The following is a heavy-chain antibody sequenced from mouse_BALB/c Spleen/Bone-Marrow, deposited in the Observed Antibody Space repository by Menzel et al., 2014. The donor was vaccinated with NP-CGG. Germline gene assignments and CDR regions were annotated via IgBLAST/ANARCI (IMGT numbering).Heavy chain of an antibody. CDR2: IDPANGNT. J-gene: IGHJ3*01. CDR1: GFNIKNTY. CDR3: ATYYYDSSLFAY. V-gene: IGHV14-3*02. Sequence: EVQLQESGAELVKPGASVKLSRTASGFNIKNTYIHWVKQRPEQGLEWIGRIDPANGNTKYDPKFQGKATITVDTSSNTAYMQLSSLTSEDTAVYYCATYYYDSSLFAYWGQGTLVTVSA. D-gene: IGHD1-1*01.